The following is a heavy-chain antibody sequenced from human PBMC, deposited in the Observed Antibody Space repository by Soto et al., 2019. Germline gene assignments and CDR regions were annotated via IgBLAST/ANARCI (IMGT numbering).Heavy chain of an antibody. CDR3: ARYRGFGYCSGGSCYSGWFDP. D-gene: IGHD2-15*01. Sequence: GGSLRLSCAASGFTVSSNYMSWVRQAPGKGLEWVSVIYSGGSTYYADSVKGRFTISRDNSKNTLYLQMNSLRAEDTAVYYCARYRGFGYCSGGSCYSGWFDPWGQGTLVTVSS. CDR1: GFTVSSNY. J-gene: IGHJ5*02. V-gene: IGHV3-53*01. CDR2: IYSGGST.